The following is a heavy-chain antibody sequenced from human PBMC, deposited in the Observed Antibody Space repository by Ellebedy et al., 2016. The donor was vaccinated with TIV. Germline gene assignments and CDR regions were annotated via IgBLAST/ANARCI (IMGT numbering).Heavy chain of an antibody. CDR3: ARMGLERRHHKYYFDY. Sequence: ASVKVSCKASGYTFTSYGISWVRQAPGQGLEWMGWISAYNGNTNYAQKLQGRVTMTTDTSTSTAYMELRSLRSDDTAVYYCARMGLERRHHKYYFDYWGQGTLVTVSS. CDR1: GYTFTSYG. D-gene: IGHD1-1*01. J-gene: IGHJ4*02. CDR2: ISAYNGNT. V-gene: IGHV1-18*01.